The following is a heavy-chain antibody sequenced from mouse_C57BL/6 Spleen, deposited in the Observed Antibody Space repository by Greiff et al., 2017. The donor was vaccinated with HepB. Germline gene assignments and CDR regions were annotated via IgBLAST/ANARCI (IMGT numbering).Heavy chain of an antibody. CDR3: AILFPFAY. CDR1: GFNIKDYY. J-gene: IGHJ3*01. Sequence: EVQLQQSGAELVKPGASVKLSCTASGFNIKDYYMHWVKQRTEQGLEWIGRIDPEDGETKYATKFQGKATITADTSSNTAYLQLSSLTSEDTAVYYCAILFPFAYWGQGTLVTVSA. D-gene: IGHD1-1*02. CDR2: IDPEDGET. V-gene: IGHV14-2*01.